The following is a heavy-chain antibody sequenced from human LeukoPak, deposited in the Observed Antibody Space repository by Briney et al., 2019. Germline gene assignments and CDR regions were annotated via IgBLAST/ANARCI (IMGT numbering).Heavy chain of an antibody. J-gene: IGHJ2*01. V-gene: IGHV1-3*01. Sequence: ASVKVSCKASGYTFTSYAMHWVRQAPGQRLEWMGWINAGNGNTKYSQKFQGRVTITRDTSASTAYMELSSLRSEDTAVYYCARAHCSSTSCYTGLGWYFDLWGRGTLVTVSS. D-gene: IGHD2-2*02. CDR3: ARAHCSSTSCYTGLGWYFDL. CDR2: INAGNGNT. CDR1: GYTFTSYA.